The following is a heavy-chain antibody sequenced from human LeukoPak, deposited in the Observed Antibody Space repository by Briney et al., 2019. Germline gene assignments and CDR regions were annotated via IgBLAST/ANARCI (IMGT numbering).Heavy chain of an antibody. CDR3: AREARYRTTWYDN. V-gene: IGHV1-69*13. CDR1: GGTFSSYA. CDR2: IIPIFGTA. Sequence: ASVKVSCKASGGTFSSYAISWVRQAPGQGLEWMGGIIPIFGTANYAQKFQGRVTITADESTSTAYMELSSLRSEDTAVYYCAREARYRTTWYDNWGQGPLVTVS. D-gene: IGHD1-14*01. J-gene: IGHJ5*02.